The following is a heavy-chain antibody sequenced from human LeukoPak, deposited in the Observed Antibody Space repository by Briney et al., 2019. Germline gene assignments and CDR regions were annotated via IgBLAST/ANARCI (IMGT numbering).Heavy chain of an antibody. V-gene: IGHV3-64*01. CDR2: ISSNGGST. Sequence: GGSLRLSYAASGFTFSSYAMHWVRQAPGKGLEYVSAISSNGGSTYYANSVKGRFTISRDNSKNTLYLQMGSLRAEDMAVYYCARDKSSSWYYYYYGMDVWGQGTTVTVSS. D-gene: IGHD6-13*01. CDR3: ARDKSSSWYYYYYGMDV. CDR1: GFTFSSYA. J-gene: IGHJ6*02.